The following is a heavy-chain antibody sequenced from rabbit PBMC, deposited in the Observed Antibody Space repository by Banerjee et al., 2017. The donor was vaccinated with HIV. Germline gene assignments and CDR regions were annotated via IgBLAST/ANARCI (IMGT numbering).Heavy chain of an antibody. CDR2: IYAGSSDST. Sequence: QEQLEESGGDLVKPEGSLTLTCTASGFSFSSNYWICWVRQAPGKGLEWIGCIYAGSSDSTYYASWAKGRFTISKTSSTTVTLQMTSLTAADTATYFCARDLAGVTGWNFNLWGPGTLVTVS. CDR1: GFSFSSNYW. D-gene: IGHD4-1*01. J-gene: IGHJ4*01. V-gene: IGHV1S45*01. CDR3: ARDLAGVTGWNFNL.